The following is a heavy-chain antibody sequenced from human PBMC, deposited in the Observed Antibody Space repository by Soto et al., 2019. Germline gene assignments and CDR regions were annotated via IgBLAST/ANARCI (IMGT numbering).Heavy chain of an antibody. CDR3: YIYGYTLARNTDDY. CDR1: AFTFSSYA. CDR2: ISSKGCST. Sequence: PGGSLRLSCSPSAFTFSSYAMHWVRQAPWKRLEYVSAISSKGCSTYYAYSVKGRFTSSRDNSMKTLYVHMSRLRGENTPVYYWYIYGYTLARNTDDYGGQGTMVIVSS. D-gene: IGHD5-18*01. V-gene: IGHV3-64*05. J-gene: IGHJ4*02.